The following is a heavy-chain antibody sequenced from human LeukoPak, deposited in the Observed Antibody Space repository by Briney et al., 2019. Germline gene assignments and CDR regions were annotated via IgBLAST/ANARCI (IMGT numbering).Heavy chain of an antibody. CDR3: AREVVVAATSTPNWFDP. J-gene: IGHJ5*02. V-gene: IGHV4-59*01. CDR2: IYYSGST. Sequence: SETLSLTCTVSGVSISSYYWSWIRQPPGKGLEWIGYIYYSGSTNYNPSLKSRVTISVDTSKNQFSLKLSSVTAADTAVYYCAREVVVAATSTPNWFDPWGQGTLVTVSS. CDR1: GVSISSYY. D-gene: IGHD2-15*01.